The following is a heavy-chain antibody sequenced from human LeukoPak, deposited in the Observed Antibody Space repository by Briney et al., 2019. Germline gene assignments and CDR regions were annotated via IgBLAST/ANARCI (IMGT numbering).Heavy chain of an antibody. Sequence: GRSLRLSCAASGFTFSSYGMRWVRQAPGKGLEWVSVIWYDGSNKYYADSVKGRFTISRVNSKNTLYLQMNSLRAEGTAVYYCARGQSVAGYWGQGNLGTVSS. CDR2: IWYDGSNK. CDR1: GFTFSSYG. CDR3: ARGQSVAGY. V-gene: IGHV3-33*01. D-gene: IGHD6-19*01. J-gene: IGHJ4*02.